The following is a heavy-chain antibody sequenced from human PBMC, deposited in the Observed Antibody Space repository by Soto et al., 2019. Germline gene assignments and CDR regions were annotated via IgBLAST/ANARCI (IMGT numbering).Heavy chain of an antibody. Sequence: QVHLVQSGGEVKKPGASVIGSCKTPGYNLSTYTIHWVRQAPGHGLEWIGGISAKNGHTDYPRKFQGRVTVTMDTSTTSPDIEVRNLRSDDTAVYYCASGYFDPFFDFWGQGTLVTVAS. D-gene: IGHD3-22*01. V-gene: IGHV1-18*04. CDR1: GYNLSTYT. J-gene: IGHJ4*02. CDR3: ASGYFDPFFDF. CDR2: ISAKNGHT.